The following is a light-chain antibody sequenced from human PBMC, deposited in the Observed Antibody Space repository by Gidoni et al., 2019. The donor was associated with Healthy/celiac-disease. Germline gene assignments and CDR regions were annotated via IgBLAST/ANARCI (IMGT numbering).Light chain of an antibody. V-gene: IGLV2-14*03. CDR3: SSYTSSSTLVV. CDR2: DVS. Sequence: QSALTQPASVSGSHGQSITISCTGTSSYVGGYNYASWYQQHPGTAPKLMIYDVSNRPSGVSNRFSGSKSGNTASLTISGLQAEDEADYYCSSYTSSSTLVVFGGGTKLTAL. CDR1: SSYVGGYNY. J-gene: IGLJ2*01.